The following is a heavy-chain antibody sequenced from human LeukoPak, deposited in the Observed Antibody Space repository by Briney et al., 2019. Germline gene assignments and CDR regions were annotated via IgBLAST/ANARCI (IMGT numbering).Heavy chain of an antibody. CDR1: GGSISISNYY. D-gene: IGHD3-3*01. V-gene: IGHV4-39*07. J-gene: IGHJ4*02. CDR2: IYHRGST. CDR3: ARDSQDDYDFWSGYDY. Sequence: PSETLSLTCTVSGGSISISNYYWGWLRQPPGKGLEWIGSIYHRGSTYYNPSLRSRVTISVDTSKNQFSLKLRSVTAADTAFYYCARDSQDDYDFWSGYDYWGQGTLVTVSS.